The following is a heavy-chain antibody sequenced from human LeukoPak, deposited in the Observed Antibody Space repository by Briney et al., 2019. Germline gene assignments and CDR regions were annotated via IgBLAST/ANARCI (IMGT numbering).Heavy chain of an antibody. V-gene: IGHV4-38-2*02. Sequence: SETLSLTCTVSGYSISSGYYWGWIRQPPGKGLEWIGSIYHSGSTYYKPSLKSRVTISVDTSKNQFSLKLSSVTAADTAVYYCARVVLKHYYDSSGYYYIFDYWGQGTLVTVSS. J-gene: IGHJ4*02. CDR2: IYHSGST. D-gene: IGHD3-22*01. CDR3: ARVVLKHYYDSSGYYYIFDY. CDR1: GYSISSGYY.